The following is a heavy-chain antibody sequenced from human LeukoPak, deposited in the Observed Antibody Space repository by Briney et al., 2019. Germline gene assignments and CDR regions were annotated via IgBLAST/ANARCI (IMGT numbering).Heavy chain of an antibody. D-gene: IGHD3-22*01. J-gene: IGHJ4*02. CDR3: ARDKGGFYDSSGYDFDY. Sequence: GGSLRLSCAASGFTFSSYGMNWVRQAPGKGLEWVSYISSSGSTIYYADSVKGRFTISRDNAKNSLYLQMDSLRAEDTAVYYCARDKGGFYDSSGYDFDYWGQGTLVTVSS. CDR1: GFTFSSYG. CDR2: ISSSGSTI. V-gene: IGHV3-48*04.